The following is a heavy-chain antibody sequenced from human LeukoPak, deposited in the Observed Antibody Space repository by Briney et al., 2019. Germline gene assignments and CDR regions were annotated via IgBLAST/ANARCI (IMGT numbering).Heavy chain of an antibody. V-gene: IGHV3-23*01. Sequence: GGSLRLSCAASGFTFSSYAMSWVRQAPGKGLEWVSAISGSGGSTYYADSVKGRFTISRDNSRNTLYLQMNSLRAEDTAVYYCAARAGFGELFGWGQGTLVTVSS. CDR3: AARAGFGELFG. J-gene: IGHJ4*02. CDR2: ISGSGGST. D-gene: IGHD3-10*01. CDR1: GFTFSSYA.